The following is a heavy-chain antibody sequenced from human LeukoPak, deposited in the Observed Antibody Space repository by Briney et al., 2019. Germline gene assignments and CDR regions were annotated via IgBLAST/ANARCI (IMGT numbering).Heavy chain of an antibody. CDR1: GGSISSGGYY. CDR2: IYYSEST. D-gene: IGHD3-22*01. V-gene: IGHV4-31*03. CDR3: ARDRALNYYDSSGYYHES. J-gene: IGHJ5*02. Sequence: SETLPLTCTVSGGSISSGGYYWSWIRQHPGKGLEWIGYIYYSESTYYNPSFKSRVTISVDTSKNQFSLKLSSVTAADTAVYYCARDRALNYYDSSGYYHESWGQGTLVTVSS.